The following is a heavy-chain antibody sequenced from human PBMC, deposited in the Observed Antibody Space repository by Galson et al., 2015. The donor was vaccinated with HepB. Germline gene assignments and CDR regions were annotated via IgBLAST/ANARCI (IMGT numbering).Heavy chain of an antibody. CDR1: GFTFTSYG. Sequence: SVKVSCKASGFTFTSYGISWVRQAPGQGLEWMGCISAYNGNTNYAQKLQGRVTMTTDTSTITAYMELRSLRSDDTAVYYCARDYHRGERGITMVREVGESYYYGRDVGAQGPTVTVSS. D-gene: IGHD3-10*01. V-gene: IGHV1-18*04. CDR2: ISAYNGNT. CDR3: ARDYHRGERGITMVREVGESYYYGRDV. J-gene: IGHJ6*02.